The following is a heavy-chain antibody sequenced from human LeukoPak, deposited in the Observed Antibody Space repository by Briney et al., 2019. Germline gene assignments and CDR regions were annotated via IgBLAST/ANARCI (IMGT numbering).Heavy chain of an antibody. V-gene: IGHV3-23*01. CDR2: ISGSGVTT. D-gene: IGHD3-9*01. CDR1: GXTFSNYA. J-gene: IGHJ4*02. CDR3: ATTYNDILTGYYPDY. Sequence: GGSLRLSCAASGXTFSNYAMSWVRQAPGKGLEWVSAISGSGVTTYYADSVKGRFIISRDNSKNTLYLQMNSLRAEDTAVYYCATTYNDILTGYYPDYWGQGTLVTVSS.